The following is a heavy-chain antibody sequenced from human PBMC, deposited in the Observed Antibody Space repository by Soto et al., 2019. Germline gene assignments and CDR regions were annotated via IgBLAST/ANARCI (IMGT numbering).Heavy chain of an antibody. CDR2: VYCSGRT. CDR3: ANTYYDILTGYHDAFHI. D-gene: IGHD3-9*01. V-gene: IGHV4-39*01. CDR1: GGSISSCSYY. J-gene: IGHJ3*02. Sequence: SETLSLTCTVSGGSISSCSYYWGWVRQPPGKGLECIGSVYCSGRTYYNPSLKSRVTISVDTSKNQFSLKLSSVTAADTAVYYCANTYYDILTGYHDAFHIWGQGTMVTVS.